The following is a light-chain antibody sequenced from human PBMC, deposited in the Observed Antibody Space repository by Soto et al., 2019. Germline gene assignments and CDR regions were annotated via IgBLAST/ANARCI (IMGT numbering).Light chain of an antibody. CDR3: SSYAASNNLGV. CDR1: SSDVGGYNY. CDR2: EVS. V-gene: IGLV2-8*01. J-gene: IGLJ2*01. Sequence: QSALTQPPSASGPPGQSVTISCIGTSSDVGGYNYVSWYQQHPGKAPKLMIYEVSKRPSGVPDRFSGSKSGNTASLTVSGLQAEDEADYYCSSYAASNNLGVFGGGTKVTVL.